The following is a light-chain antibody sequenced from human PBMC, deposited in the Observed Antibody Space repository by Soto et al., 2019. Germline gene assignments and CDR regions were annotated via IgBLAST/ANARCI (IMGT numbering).Light chain of an antibody. CDR2: KAS. CDR1: QSISSW. V-gene: IGKV1-5*03. J-gene: IGKJ5*01. Sequence: DIQMTQSPSTLSASVGYRVTITCRGSQSISSWLAWYQQKPGKAPKLLIYKASSLESGVPSRFSGSGSGTELTLTISSLQSEDFAVYYCQQFNYWPPITFGQGTRLEI. CDR3: QQFNYWPPIT.